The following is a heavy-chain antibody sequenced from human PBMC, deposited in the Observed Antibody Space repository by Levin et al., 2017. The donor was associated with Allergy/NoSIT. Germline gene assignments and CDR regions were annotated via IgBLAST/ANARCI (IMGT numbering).Heavy chain of an antibody. CDR1: GFTFVNYG. J-gene: IGHJ4*02. V-gene: IGHV1-18*01. CDR3: ARSYGGNSADLGY. D-gene: IGHD4-23*01. CDR2: NSAYNGET. Sequence: WASVKVSCKTSGFTFVNYGIIWVRQAPGQGLEWMGWNSAYNGETNYAQNLQGRVTMTTDTSTTTAYMELRSLTSDDTAVYYCARSYGGNSADLGYWGQGTPVTVSS.